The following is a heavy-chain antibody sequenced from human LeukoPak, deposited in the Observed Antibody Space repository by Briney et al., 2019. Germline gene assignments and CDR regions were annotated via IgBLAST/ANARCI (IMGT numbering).Heavy chain of an antibody. Sequence: SETLSLTCTVSGGSISSSSYYWGWVRQPPGTGLEWIGSIYHSGSTYYNPSLKSRVTISVDTSKNQFSLKLSSVTAADTAVYYCARDVSLFKGFDPWGQGTLVTVSS. CDR3: ARDVSLFKGFDP. J-gene: IGHJ5*02. CDR1: GGSISSSSYY. D-gene: IGHD2-8*01. V-gene: IGHV4-39*07. CDR2: IYHSGST.